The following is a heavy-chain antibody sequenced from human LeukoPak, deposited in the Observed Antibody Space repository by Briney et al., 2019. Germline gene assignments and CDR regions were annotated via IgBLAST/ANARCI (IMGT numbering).Heavy chain of an antibody. CDR3: ATLGS. Sequence: GGSLRLSCAASGFTFDDYAMHWVRQAPGKGLEWVSGISWNSGSIGYADSVKGRFTISRDNAKSSLYLQMNSLRAEDTALYYCATLGSWGQGTLVTVSS. J-gene: IGHJ4*02. V-gene: IGHV3-9*01. D-gene: IGHD1-26*01. CDR1: GFTFDDYA. CDR2: ISWNSGSI.